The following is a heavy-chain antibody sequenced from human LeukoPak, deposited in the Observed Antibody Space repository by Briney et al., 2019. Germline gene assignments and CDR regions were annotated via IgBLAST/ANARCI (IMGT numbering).Heavy chain of an antibody. CDR2: IIPIFGTA. CDR1: GYTFSSHG. CDR3: ARDPQGYCSGGSCYFDY. J-gene: IGHJ4*02. Sequence: ASVKVSCKTSGYTFSSHGISWVRQAPGQGLEWMGGIIPIFGTANYAQKFQGRVTITADESTSTAYMELSSLRSEDTAVYYCARDPQGYCSGGSCYFDYWGQGTLVTVSS. D-gene: IGHD2-15*01. V-gene: IGHV1-69*13.